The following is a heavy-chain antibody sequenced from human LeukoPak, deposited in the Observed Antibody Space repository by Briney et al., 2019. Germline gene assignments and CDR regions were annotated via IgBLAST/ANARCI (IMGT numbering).Heavy chain of an antibody. CDR3: ARRYASSYYYGSGSYNY. CDR1: GGSISSYY. J-gene: IGHJ4*02. Sequence: SETLSLTCTVSGGSISSYYWSWIRQPPGKGLEWIGYIYYSGSTNYNPSLKSRVTISVDTSKNQFSLKLSSVTAADTAVYYCARRYASSYYYGSGSYNYWGQGTLVTVSS. CDR2: IYYSGST. D-gene: IGHD3-10*01. V-gene: IGHV4-59*12.